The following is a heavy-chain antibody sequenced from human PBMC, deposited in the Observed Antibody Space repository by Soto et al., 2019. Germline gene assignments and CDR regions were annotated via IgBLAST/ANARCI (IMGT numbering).Heavy chain of an antibody. Sequence: SETLSLTCTVSGVSIISGGYYWSLIRQHPGKGLEWIGYIYYSGSTYYNPSLKSRVTISVDTSKNQFSLKLSSVTAADTAVYYCSWFLGSLPDRRTVDWCQGTLVSVFS. J-gene: IGHJ4*02. CDR2: IYYSGST. CDR3: SWFLGSLPDRRTVD. V-gene: IGHV4-31*03. D-gene: IGHD6-6*01. CDR1: GVSIISGGYY.